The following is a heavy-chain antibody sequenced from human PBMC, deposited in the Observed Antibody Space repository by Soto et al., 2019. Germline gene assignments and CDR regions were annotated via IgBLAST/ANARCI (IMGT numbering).Heavy chain of an antibody. CDR3: ARTYDILTAVDY. V-gene: IGHV4-31*03. Sequence: QVQLQESGPGLVKPSQTLSLTCTVSGGSISSGGYYWSWIRQHPGKGLEWIGYIYYSGSTYYNPSLRSRVTISGDTSKNQFSLKLSSVTAADTAVYYCARTYDILTAVDYWGQGTLVTVSS. CDR1: GGSISSGGYY. J-gene: IGHJ4*02. CDR2: IYYSGST. D-gene: IGHD3-9*01.